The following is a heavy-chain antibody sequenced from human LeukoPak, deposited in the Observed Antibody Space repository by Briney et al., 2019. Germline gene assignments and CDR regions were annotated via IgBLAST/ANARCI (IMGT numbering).Heavy chain of an antibody. V-gene: IGHV4-34*01. CDR2: INHSGST. J-gene: IGHJ6*03. CDR1: GGSFSGYY. D-gene: IGHD3-22*01. Sequence: PSETLSLTCAVSGGSFSGYYWSWIRQPPEKGLEWIGEINHSGSTNYNPSLKSRVTISVDTSKNQFSLKLSSVTAADTAVYYCARGPYYYDSSGYYFYYYYYMDVWGKGTTVTVSS. CDR3: ARGPYYYDSSGYYFYYYYYMDV.